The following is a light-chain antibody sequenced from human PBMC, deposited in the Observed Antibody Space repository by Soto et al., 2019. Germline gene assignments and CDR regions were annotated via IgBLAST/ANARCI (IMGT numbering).Light chain of an antibody. CDR1: QSVSNNY. CDR3: QQRSNWPRT. V-gene: IGKV3-11*01. Sequence: EIVLTQSPGTLSLSPGERATLSCRASQSVSNNYLAWYHQKPGQAPRLLIYDASNRATGIPARFSGSGSGTDFTLTISSLEPEDFAVYYCQQRSNWPRTFGQGTKVDI. CDR2: DAS. J-gene: IGKJ1*01.